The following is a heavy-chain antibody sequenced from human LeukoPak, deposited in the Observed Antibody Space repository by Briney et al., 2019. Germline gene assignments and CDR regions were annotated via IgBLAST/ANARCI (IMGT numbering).Heavy chain of an antibody. CDR2: IRSKAYGRTT. Sequence: GGSLRLSCTASGFTFGDYAMSWVRQAPGKGLEGVGFIRSKAYGRTTEYAASVKGRFTISRDDSKSIANLQSNSLKTEDTAVYYCTRGVSYTPENFQHWRQGTLVTVSS. CDR1: GFTFGDYA. J-gene: IGHJ1*01. V-gene: IGHV3-49*04. D-gene: IGHD2-2*02. CDR3: TRGVSYTPENFQH.